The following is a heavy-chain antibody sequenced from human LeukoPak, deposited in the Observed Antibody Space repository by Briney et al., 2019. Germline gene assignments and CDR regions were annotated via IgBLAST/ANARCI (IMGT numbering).Heavy chain of an antibody. D-gene: IGHD3-3*01. CDR3: AKEGYDFWSGPSGYFDY. Sequence: GGSLRLSCAASGFTFSSYAMSWVRQAPGKGLEWVSAISGSGGSTYYADSVKGRFTISRDNSKNTPYLQMNSLRAEDTAVYYCAKEGYDFWSGPSGYFDYWGQGTLVTVSS. J-gene: IGHJ4*02. V-gene: IGHV3-23*01. CDR1: GFTFSSYA. CDR2: ISGSGGST.